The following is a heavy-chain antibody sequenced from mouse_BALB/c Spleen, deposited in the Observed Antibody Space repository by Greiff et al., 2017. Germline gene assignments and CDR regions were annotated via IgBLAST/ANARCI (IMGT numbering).Heavy chain of an antibody. CDR3: ARSTGTGYWYFDV. D-gene: IGHD4-1*01. J-gene: IGHJ1*01. Sequence: EVQLQQSGPELVKPGASVKMSCKASGYTFTSYVMHWVKQKPGQGLEWIGYINPYNDGTKYNEKFKGKATLTSDKSSSTAYMELSSLTSEDSAVYYCARSTGTGYWYFDVWGAGTTVTVSS. V-gene: IGHV1-14*01. CDR1: GYTFTSYV. CDR2: INPYNDGT.